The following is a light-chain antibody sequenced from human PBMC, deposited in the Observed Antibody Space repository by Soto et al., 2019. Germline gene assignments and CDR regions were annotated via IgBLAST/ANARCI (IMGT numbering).Light chain of an antibody. CDR3: MQGTHWPLT. V-gene: IGKV2-30*01. CDR1: QSLVYSDGNTY. CDR2: KVS. Sequence: VVMTQSPLSLPVTLGQPASISCRSSQSLVYSDGNTYLNWFQQRPGHSPRRLIYKVSNRDSGVPDRFSGSGSGTDFTLKISRVEAEDVGVYYCMQGTHWPLTFGPGTKVDIK. J-gene: IGKJ3*01.